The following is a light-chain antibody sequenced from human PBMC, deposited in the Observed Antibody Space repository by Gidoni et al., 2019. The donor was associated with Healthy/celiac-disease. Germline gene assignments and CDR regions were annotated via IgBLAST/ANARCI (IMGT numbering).Light chain of an antibody. J-gene: IGKJ5*01. Sequence: DIQMTQSPSSLSASVGDRVTITCQASQDISNYLNWYQQKPGKDPKLLIYDASNLETGVPSRFSGSGSGTDFTFTISSLQPEDIATYYCQQYDNRPPGVTFGQGTRLEIK. CDR2: DAS. V-gene: IGKV1-33*01. CDR1: QDISNY. CDR3: QQYDNRPPGVT.